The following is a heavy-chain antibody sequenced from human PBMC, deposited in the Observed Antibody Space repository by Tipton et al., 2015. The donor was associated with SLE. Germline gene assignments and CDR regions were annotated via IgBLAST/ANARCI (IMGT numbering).Heavy chain of an antibody. CDR2: INPNSGGT. Sequence: QVQLVQSGAEVKKPGASVKVSCKASGYTFTGYYMHWVRQAPGQGLEWMGWINPNSGGTNYAQKFQGRVTMTRDTSISTAYMELSRLRSDDTAVYYCARGEIAAAGTHYYYGTDVWGQGTTVTVSS. V-gene: IGHV1-2*02. D-gene: IGHD6-13*01. CDR1: GYTFTGYY. CDR3: ARGEIAAAGTHYYYGTDV. J-gene: IGHJ6*02.